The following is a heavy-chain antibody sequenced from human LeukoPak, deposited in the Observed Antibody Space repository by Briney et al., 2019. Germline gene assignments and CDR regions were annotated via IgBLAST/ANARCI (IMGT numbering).Heavy chain of an antibody. CDR3: ARGRGIAVAGNSSFDY. Sequence: SETLSLTRAVYGGSLSGYYWSWIRQPPAKGLEGIGEINHSGSTNYNPSLKSRVTISVDTSKNQFSLKLSSVTAADTAVYYCARGRGIAVAGNSSFDYWGQGTLVTVSS. J-gene: IGHJ4*02. CDR1: GGSLSGYY. D-gene: IGHD6-19*01. CDR2: INHSGST. V-gene: IGHV4-34*01.